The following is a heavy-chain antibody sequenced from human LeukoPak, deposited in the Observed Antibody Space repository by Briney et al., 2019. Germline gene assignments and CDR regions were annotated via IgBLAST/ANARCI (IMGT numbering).Heavy chain of an antibody. V-gene: IGHV4-61*02. J-gene: IGHJ5*02. CDR1: GGSISSGSYY. Sequence: PSETLSLTCTVSGGSISSGSYYWRWLQQPAGKGLEWIGRIYTSGSTNYNPSLKSRVTISVDTSKNQFSLKLSSVTAADTAVYYCARDDSYYDFWSGYSGNWFDPWGQGTLVTVSS. D-gene: IGHD3-3*01. CDR3: ARDDSYYDFWSGYSGNWFDP. CDR2: IYTSGST.